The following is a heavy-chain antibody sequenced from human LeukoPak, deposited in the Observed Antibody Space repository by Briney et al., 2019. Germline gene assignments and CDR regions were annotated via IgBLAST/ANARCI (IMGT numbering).Heavy chain of an antibody. V-gene: IGHV3-43*01. CDR1: GFTFDDYT. CDR3: AKDIYAKGAVGAFDY. CDR2: ISWDGDST. J-gene: IGHJ4*02. D-gene: IGHD1-26*01. Sequence: SGGSLRLSCAASGFTFDDYTMHWVRQPPGKGLEWVSLISWDGDSTYYADSVKGRFTISRDNSKNSLYLQMNSLTTEDSALYYCAKDIYAKGAVGAFDYWGQGTLVTVSS.